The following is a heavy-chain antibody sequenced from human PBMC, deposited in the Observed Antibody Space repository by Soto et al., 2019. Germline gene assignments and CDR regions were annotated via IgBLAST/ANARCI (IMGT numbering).Heavy chain of an antibody. D-gene: IGHD6-13*01. CDR1: GYTFTSYG. V-gene: IGHV1-69*13. CDR2: IIPFFGNA. CDR3: ARDSAILPGTYFDY. J-gene: IGHJ4*02. Sequence: ASVKVSCKASGYTFTSYGISWVRQAPGQGLEWMGWIIPFFGNANYAQKFQGRVTITADESTSTAYMELSSLRSEDTAVYYCARDSAILPGTYFDYWGLGTLVTV.